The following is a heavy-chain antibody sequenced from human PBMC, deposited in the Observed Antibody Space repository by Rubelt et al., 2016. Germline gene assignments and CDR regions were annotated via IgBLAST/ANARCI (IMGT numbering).Heavy chain of an antibody. Sequence: QVQLVQSGAEVKKPGSSVKVSCKASGGTFSSYAISWVRQAPGQGLEWMGRIIPILGIANYAKKFQGRVTITADKSTSTAYMELSSLRSEDSAVYYCARDGRYCSSTSCYRADAFDIWGQGTMVTVSS. CDR2: IIPILGIA. J-gene: IGHJ3*02. CDR3: ARDGRYCSSTSCYRADAFDI. D-gene: IGHD2-2*02. CDR1: GGTFSSYA. V-gene: IGHV1-69*04.